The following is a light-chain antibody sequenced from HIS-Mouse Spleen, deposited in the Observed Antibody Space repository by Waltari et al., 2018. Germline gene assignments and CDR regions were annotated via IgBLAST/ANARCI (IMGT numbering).Light chain of an antibody. CDR1: QSISSN. Sequence: DIQMTQSPSSLSASVGDRVTLTCRASQSISSNFNWYQQKPGKAPKLLIYAASSLQSGVPSRFSGSGSGTDFTLTISSLQPEDFATYYCQQSYSTPFTFGPGTKVDIK. CDR2: AAS. J-gene: IGKJ3*01. CDR3: QQSYSTPFT. V-gene: IGKV1-39*01.